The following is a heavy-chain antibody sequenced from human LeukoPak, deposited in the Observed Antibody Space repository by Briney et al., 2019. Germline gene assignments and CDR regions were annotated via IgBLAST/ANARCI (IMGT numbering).Heavy chain of an antibody. J-gene: IGHJ5*02. V-gene: IGHV3-23*01. Sequence: GGSLRLSCAASGFTFSSYAMSWVRQAPGKGLEWVSAISGSGGSTYYADSVKGRFTISRDNSKNTLCLQMNSLRAEDTAVYYCARDRGSWYPHPNWFDPWGQGTLVTVSS. CDR2: ISGSGGST. D-gene: IGHD6-13*01. CDR1: GFTFSSYA. CDR3: ARDRGSWYPHPNWFDP.